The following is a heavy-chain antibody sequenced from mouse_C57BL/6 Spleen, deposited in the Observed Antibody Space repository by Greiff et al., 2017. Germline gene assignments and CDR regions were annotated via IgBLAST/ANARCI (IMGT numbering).Heavy chain of an antibody. Sequence: VKLQQSDAELVKPGASVKISCKVSGYTFTDHTIHWMKQRPEQGLEWIGYIYPRDGSTKYNEKFKGKATLTADKSASTAYMQLNSLTSEESAVXFCARGGIYYYYAGYFDFWGTGTTLTVSS. D-gene: IGHD2-4*01. J-gene: IGHJ1*03. V-gene: IGHV1-78*01. CDR1: GYTFTDHT. CDR3: ARGGIYYYYAGYFDF. CDR2: IYPRDGST.